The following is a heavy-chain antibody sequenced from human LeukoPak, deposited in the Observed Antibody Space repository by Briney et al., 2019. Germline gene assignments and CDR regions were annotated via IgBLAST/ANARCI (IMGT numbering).Heavy chain of an antibody. J-gene: IGHJ4*02. CDR3: AREDTAMVNGLDY. Sequence: SETLSLTCTVSGGSISSYYWSWIRQPPGKGLEWIGDIYYSGSTNYNPSLKSRVTISVDTSKNQFSLKLSSVTAADTAVYYCAREDTAMVNGLDYWGQGTLVTVSS. D-gene: IGHD5-18*01. V-gene: IGHV4-59*01. CDR2: IYYSGST. CDR1: GGSISSYY.